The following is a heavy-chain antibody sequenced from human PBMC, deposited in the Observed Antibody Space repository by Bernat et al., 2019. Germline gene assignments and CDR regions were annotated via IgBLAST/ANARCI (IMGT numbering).Heavy chain of an antibody. CDR3: AKDGGYCSGGSCSGGFFDY. D-gene: IGHD2-15*01. V-gene: IGHV3-23*01. CDR1: GFTFSSYA. CDR2: ISGSGGST. J-gene: IGHJ4*03. Sequence: EVQLLESGGGLVQPGGSLRLSCAASGFTFSSYAMSWVRQAPGKGLEWVSAISGSGGSTYYADSVKGRFTISRDNSKNTLYLQMNSLRAEDTAVYYCAKDGGYCSGGSCSGGFFDYWGQGTTVTVSS.